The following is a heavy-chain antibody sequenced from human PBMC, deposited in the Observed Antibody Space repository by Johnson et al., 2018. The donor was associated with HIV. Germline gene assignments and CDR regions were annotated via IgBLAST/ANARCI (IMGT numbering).Heavy chain of an antibody. CDR1: GLNFSDYG. J-gene: IGHJ3*02. CDR2: ISYDGSNK. V-gene: IGHV3-30*04. CDR3: AGDLGGGYSSSSYAFDI. Sequence: QVQLVESGGGVVQPGRSVRLSCAASGLNFSDYGMHWVRQAPGKGLEWVAVISYDGSNKYYADSVKGRFTISRDNSKNTLYLQMNSLRAEDTAVYYCAGDLGGGYSSSSYAFDIWGQGTMVTVSS. D-gene: IGHD6-6*01.